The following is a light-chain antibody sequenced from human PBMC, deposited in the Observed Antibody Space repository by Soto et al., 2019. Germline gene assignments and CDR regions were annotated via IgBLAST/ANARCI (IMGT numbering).Light chain of an antibody. CDR3: QQANSFPFT. J-gene: IGKJ3*01. Sequence: DIQMTQSPSSVSASVGDRVTITCRASQGIRTWLAWYQQKPGKPPKLLIYVASSLQSGVPSRFSGRGSGTDFTLTISSLQPEDFATYYCQQANSFPFTFGPGTKVDIK. V-gene: IGKV1-12*02. CDR1: QGIRTW. CDR2: VAS.